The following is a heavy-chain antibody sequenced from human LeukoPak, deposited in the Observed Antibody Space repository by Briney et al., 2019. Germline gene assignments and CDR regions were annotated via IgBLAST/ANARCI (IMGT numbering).Heavy chain of an antibody. D-gene: IGHD4-23*01. J-gene: IGHJ4*02. Sequence: ASVKVSYKASGYTFTGYYMHWVRQAPGQGLEWMGWINANNGDTNYAQKLQGRVTMTRDTSISTAYMELSRLRSDDTAMYYCARDFNGGNGFDSWGQGSLVTVSS. CDR1: GYTFTGYY. CDR3: ARDFNGGNGFDS. CDR2: INANNGDT. V-gene: IGHV1-2*02.